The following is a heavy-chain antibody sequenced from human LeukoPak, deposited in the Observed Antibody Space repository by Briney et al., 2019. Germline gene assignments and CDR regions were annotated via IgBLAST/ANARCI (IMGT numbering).Heavy chain of an antibody. J-gene: IGHJ4*02. CDR2: ITETGAGT. Sequence: TGGSLRLSCAASGFMFSRYAMIWVRQTPGKGLEWVSAITETGAGTYYADSVKGRFTMSRDNSKNTLYLQMNSLTAEDTAVYYCAKLVAAIGGYYFDYWGQGTLVTVSS. CDR1: GFMFSRYA. D-gene: IGHD5-12*01. CDR3: AKLVAAIGGYYFDY. V-gene: IGHV3-23*01.